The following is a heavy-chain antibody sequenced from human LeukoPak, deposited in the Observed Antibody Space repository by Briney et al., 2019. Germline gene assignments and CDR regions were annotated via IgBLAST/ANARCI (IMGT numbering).Heavy chain of an antibody. Sequence: SETLSLTCTVSGGSISSGSYYWSWIRQPAGKGLEWIGRIYTSGSTNYNPSLKSRVTISVDTSKNQFSLKLSSVTAADTAVYYCARVHYDFWSGRDAFDIWGQGTMVTVSS. V-gene: IGHV4-61*02. CDR2: IYTSGST. CDR3: ARVHYDFWSGRDAFDI. J-gene: IGHJ3*02. D-gene: IGHD3-3*01. CDR1: GGSISSGSYY.